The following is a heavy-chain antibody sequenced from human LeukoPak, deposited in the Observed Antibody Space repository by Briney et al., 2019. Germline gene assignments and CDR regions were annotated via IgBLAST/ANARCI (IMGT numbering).Heavy chain of an antibody. CDR3: VNSGTWADFAT. J-gene: IGHJ4*02. CDR2: ISNKGGST. D-gene: IGHD1-26*01. CDR1: GFTFSSYG. Sequence: PGGSLRLSCSASGFTFSSYGMHWVRQAPGKGLEYVSGISNKGGSTYYADSVKGRFSISRDNSKNTLHLQMSSLRADDPAVYYCVNSGTWADFATWGPGTLVTVSS. V-gene: IGHV3-64D*09.